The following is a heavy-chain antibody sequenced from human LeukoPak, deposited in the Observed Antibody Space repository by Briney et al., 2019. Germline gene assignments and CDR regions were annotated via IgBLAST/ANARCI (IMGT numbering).Heavy chain of an antibody. CDR2: IKSDGSET. CDR3: ARVISYFDL. V-gene: IGHV3-74*01. D-gene: IGHD3-3*02. Sequence: GGSLRLSCAASGFTFSRNWMNWVRQGPGKGLEWVSRIKSDGSETQYADSVKGRFTISRDNAHNTLYLQMTSLRPEDTAIYYCARVISYFDLWGQGALVTASS. CDR1: GFTFSRNW. J-gene: IGHJ4*02.